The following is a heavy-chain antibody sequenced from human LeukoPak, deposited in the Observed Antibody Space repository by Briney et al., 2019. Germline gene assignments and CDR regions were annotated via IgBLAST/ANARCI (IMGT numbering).Heavy chain of an antibody. J-gene: IGHJ3*02. CDR2: ISAYNGNT. CDR3: ARDRCLRYGSGTYYPLVFDACDI. V-gene: IGHV1-18*01. Sequence: ASVKVSCKASGYTFTSYGISWVRQAPGQGLEWMGWISAYNGNTNYAQKLQGRVTMTTDTSTSTAYMELRSLRSDDTAVYYCARDRCLRYGSGTYYPLVFDACDISGQGTMGTSSS. CDR1: GYTFTSYG. D-gene: IGHD3-10*01.